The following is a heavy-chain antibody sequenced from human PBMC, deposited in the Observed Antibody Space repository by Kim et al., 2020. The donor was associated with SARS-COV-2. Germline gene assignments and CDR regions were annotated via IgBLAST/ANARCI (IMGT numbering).Heavy chain of an antibody. Sequence: ASVKVSCKASGYTFTSYAMHWVRQAPGQRLEWMGWINAGNGNTKYSQKFQGRVTITRDTSASTAYMELSSLRSEDTAVYYCARADIVVVPAAYNWFDPWGQGTLVTVSS. CDR1: GYTFTSYA. V-gene: IGHV1-3*01. J-gene: IGHJ5*02. CDR3: ARADIVVVPAAYNWFDP. CDR2: INAGNGNT. D-gene: IGHD2-2*01.